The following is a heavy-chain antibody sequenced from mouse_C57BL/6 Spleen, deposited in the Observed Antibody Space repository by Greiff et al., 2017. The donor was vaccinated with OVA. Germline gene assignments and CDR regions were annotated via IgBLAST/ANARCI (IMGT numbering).Heavy chain of an antibody. Sequence: VQLQQSGPELVKPGASVKIPCKASGYTFTDYNMDWVKQSHGKSLEWIGDINPNNGGTIYNQKFKGKATLTVDKSSSTAYMELRSLTSEDTAVYYCATAVVPYAMDYWGQGTSVTVSS. CDR3: ATAVVPYAMDY. CDR1: GYTFTDYN. CDR2: INPNNGGT. V-gene: IGHV1-18*01. J-gene: IGHJ4*01. D-gene: IGHD1-1*01.